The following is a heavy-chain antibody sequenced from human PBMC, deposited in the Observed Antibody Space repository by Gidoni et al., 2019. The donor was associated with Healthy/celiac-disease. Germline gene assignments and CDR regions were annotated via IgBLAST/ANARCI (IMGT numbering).Heavy chain of an antibody. CDR1: GYTFTSYA. D-gene: IGHD4-17*01. CDR3: AREHDYGDDRTFDY. J-gene: IGHJ4*02. Sequence: QVQLVQSGAEVKKPGASVKVSCKASGYTFTSYAMHWVRQAPGQRLEWMGWINAGNGNTKYSQKFQGRVTITRDTSASTAYMELSSLRSEDTAVYYCAREHDYGDDRTFDYWGQGTLVTVSS. V-gene: IGHV1-3*01. CDR2: INAGNGNT.